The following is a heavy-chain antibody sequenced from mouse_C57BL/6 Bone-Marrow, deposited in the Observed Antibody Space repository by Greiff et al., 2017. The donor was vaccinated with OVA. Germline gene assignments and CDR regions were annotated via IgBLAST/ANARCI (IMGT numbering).Heavy chain of an antibody. D-gene: IGHD2-4*01. J-gene: IGHJ1*03. Sequence: VQLVESGAELARPGASVKLSCKASGYTFTSYGISWVKQRTGQGLEWIGEIYPRSGNNYYNEKFKGKATLTADKSSSTAYMELRSLTSEDSAVYFCARGGDYDGYFDVWGTGTTVTVSS. V-gene: IGHV1-81*01. CDR3: ARGGDYDGYFDV. CDR1: GYTFTSYG. CDR2: IYPRSGNN.